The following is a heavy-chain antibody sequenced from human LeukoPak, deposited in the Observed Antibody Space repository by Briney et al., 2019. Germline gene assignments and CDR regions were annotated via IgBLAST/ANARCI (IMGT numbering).Heavy chain of an antibody. CDR2: IQPDGSQG. D-gene: IGHD4-17*01. Sequence: GGSLRLSCVASGFTFGSYWMTWVRQAPGKGLEWVANIQPDGSQGLYVDSVKGRFIISRDNAKKSLYLQMNSLRDEDTAVYYCTRDPLYGALDSWGQGTLVTVSS. V-gene: IGHV3-7*01. J-gene: IGHJ4*02. CDR1: GFTFGSYW. CDR3: TRDPLYGALDS.